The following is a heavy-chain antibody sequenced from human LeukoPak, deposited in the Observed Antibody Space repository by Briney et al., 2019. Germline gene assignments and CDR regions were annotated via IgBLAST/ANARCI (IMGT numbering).Heavy chain of an antibody. CDR2: ISYDGSNK. CDR3: AKGVWFGEIDY. J-gene: IGHJ4*02. Sequence: GGSLRLSCAASGFTFRSYGMHWVRQAPGKGLEWVAVISYDGSNKYYADSVKGRFTISRDNSKNTLYLQMNSLRAEDTAVYYCAKGVWFGEIDYWGQGTLVTVSS. V-gene: IGHV3-30*18. CDR1: GFTFRSYG. D-gene: IGHD3-10*01.